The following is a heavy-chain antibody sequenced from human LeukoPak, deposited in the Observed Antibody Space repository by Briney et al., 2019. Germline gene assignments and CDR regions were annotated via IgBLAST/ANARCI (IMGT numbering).Heavy chain of an antibody. Sequence: KSSETLSLTCTVSGYSISSGYYWGWIRQPPGKGLEWIGSIYHSGSTYYNPSLKSRVTISVDTSKNQFSLKLSSVTAADTAVYYCAQGGREAAAPWGQGTLVTVSS. V-gene: IGHV4-38-2*02. J-gene: IGHJ4*02. D-gene: IGHD6-13*01. CDR1: GYSISSGYY. CDR2: IYHSGST. CDR3: AQGGREAAAP.